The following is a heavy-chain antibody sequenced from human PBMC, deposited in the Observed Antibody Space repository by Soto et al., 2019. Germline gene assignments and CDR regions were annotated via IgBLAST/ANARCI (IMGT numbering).Heavy chain of an antibody. Sequence: RASVKVSCKTSGYTFTSYFITWVRQAPGQGLEWMGWISVYNGNTNYAQMLQGRVTMTTDTSTSTGYLELRSLRSDDTAVYYCARQNYYSGMDVWGQGTTVTVSS. CDR1: GYTFTSYF. V-gene: IGHV1-18*01. J-gene: IGHJ6*02. CDR3: ARQNYYSGMDV. CDR2: ISVYNGNT.